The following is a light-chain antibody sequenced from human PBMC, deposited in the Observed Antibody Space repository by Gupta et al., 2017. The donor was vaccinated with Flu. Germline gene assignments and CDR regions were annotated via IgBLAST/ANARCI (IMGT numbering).Light chain of an antibody. CDR1: QSVSSN. CDR3: QQYNNWPLT. V-gene: IGKV3-15*01. Sequence: VMTQSLATLSVSPGERATLSCRASQSVSSNLAWYQQRPGQAPRLLIHGASTRATGIPARFSGSGSGTEFTLTIASLQSEDFAVYYCQQYNNWPLTFGGGTKVEI. CDR2: GAS. J-gene: IGKJ4*01.